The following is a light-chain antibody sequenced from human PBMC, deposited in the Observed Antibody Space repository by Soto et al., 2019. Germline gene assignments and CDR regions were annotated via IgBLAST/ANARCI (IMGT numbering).Light chain of an antibody. V-gene: IGLV2-14*01. CDR3: NSFRVNHLYV. CDR2: EVT. Sequence: QSVLTQPASVSGSPGQTITISCTGTSSDVGRYNTVSWYQHHPGKAPKLIISEVTHRPAGISDRFSASKSGNTASLTISGLQAEDEADYYCNSFRVNHLYVFGSGTKVTVL. J-gene: IGLJ1*01. CDR1: SSDVGRYNT.